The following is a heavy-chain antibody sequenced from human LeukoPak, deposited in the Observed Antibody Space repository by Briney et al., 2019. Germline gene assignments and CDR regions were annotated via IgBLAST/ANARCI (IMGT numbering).Heavy chain of an antibody. CDR3: AKDGRPFDL. Sequence: GGSLRLSCAASGFTFDDYAMHWVRQAPGKGLEWVSGISWNSGSIGYADSVKGRFTISRDKAKNSLYLQMNSLRAEDMALYYCAKDGRPFDLWGRGTLVTVSS. J-gene: IGHJ2*01. V-gene: IGHV3-9*03. CDR1: GFTFDDYA. CDR2: ISWNSGSI.